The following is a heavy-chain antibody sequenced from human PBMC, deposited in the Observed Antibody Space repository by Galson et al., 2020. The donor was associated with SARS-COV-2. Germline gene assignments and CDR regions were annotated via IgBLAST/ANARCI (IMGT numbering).Heavy chain of an antibody. CDR3: ARERTRDLPAAIYYYYYGMDV. J-gene: IGHJ6*02. V-gene: IGHV3-74*01. CDR2: INSDGSST. CDR1: GFNFSSYW. Sequence: GESLKISCAASGFNFSSYWMHWVRQAPGKGLVWVSRINSDGSSTSYADSVKGRFTISRDNAKNTLYLQMNSLRAEDTAVYYCARERTRDLPAAIYYYYYGMDVWGQGTTVTVSS. D-gene: IGHD2-2*01.